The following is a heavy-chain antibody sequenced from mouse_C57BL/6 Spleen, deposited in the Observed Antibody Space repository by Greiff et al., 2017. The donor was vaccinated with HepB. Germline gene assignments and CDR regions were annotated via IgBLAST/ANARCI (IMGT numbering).Heavy chain of an antibody. CDR2: INPGSGGT. J-gene: IGHJ4*01. Sequence: QVQLQQSGAELVRPGTSVKVSCKASGYAFTNYLIEWVKQRPGQGLEWIGVINPGSGGTNYNEKFKGKATMTADKSSSPPYMQLSSLTSADSAVYICARRYYAMYYWGQGTSVTVSS. CDR1: GYAFTNYL. V-gene: IGHV1-54*01. CDR3: ARRYYAMYY.